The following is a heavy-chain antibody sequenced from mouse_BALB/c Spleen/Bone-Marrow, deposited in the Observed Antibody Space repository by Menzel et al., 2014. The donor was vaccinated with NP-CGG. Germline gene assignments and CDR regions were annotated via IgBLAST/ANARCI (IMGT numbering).Heavy chain of an antibody. CDR1: EYEFPSHD. V-gene: IGHV5-2*01. CDR3: ARRGDYDWFAY. Sequence: EVNVVDSGGGLVRPGESLKLSCESNEYEFPSHDMSWVRKTPEKRLELVAAINSDGGSTYYPDTMERRFIISRDNTKKTLYLQMSSLRSEDTALYYCARRGDYDWFAYWGQGTQVTVSA. D-gene: IGHD2-4*01. CDR2: INSDGGST. J-gene: IGHJ3*01.